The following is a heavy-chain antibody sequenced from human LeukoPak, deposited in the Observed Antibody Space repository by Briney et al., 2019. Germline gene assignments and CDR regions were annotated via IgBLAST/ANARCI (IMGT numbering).Heavy chain of an antibody. V-gene: IGHV3-7*01. Sequence: GGSLRLSCAASGFTLRSYTMNWVRQAPGKGLEWVANIKEDGSETYYVDSVKGRFTISRDNAKNSLSLQMNSLRAEDTAVYYCARGLPPNATPFDYWGQGTLVTVSS. CDR1: GFTLRSYT. CDR3: ARGLPPNATPFDY. D-gene: IGHD2-2*01. CDR2: IKEDGSET. J-gene: IGHJ4*02.